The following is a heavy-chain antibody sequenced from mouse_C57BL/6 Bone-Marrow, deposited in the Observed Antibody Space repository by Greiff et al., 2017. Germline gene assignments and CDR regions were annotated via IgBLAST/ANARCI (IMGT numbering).Heavy chain of an antibody. Sequence: QVQLQQSGAELARPGASVKLSCKASGYTFTSYGISWVKQRTGQGLEWIGEIYPRSGNTYYNEKFKGEATLTADKSSSTAYMELRSLTSEDSAVYFCARGGLRRGRYFDYWGQGTTLTVSS. CDR3: ARGGLRRGRYFDY. J-gene: IGHJ2*01. CDR2: IYPRSGNT. V-gene: IGHV1-81*01. CDR1: GYTFTSYG. D-gene: IGHD2-4*01.